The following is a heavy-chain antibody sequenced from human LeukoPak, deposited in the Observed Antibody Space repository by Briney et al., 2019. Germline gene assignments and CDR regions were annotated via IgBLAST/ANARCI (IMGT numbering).Heavy chain of an antibody. D-gene: IGHD2-2*01. CDR1: GGSFSGYY. CDR2: INHSGST. CDR3: ARGRRVPAASQLDY. Sequence: SETLSLTCAVYGGSFSGYYWSWIRQPPGKGLEWIGEINHSGSTNYNPSLKSRVTISVDTSKNQFSLKLSSVTAADTAVYYCARGRRVPAASQLDYWGQGTLVTVS. V-gene: IGHV4-34*01. J-gene: IGHJ4*02.